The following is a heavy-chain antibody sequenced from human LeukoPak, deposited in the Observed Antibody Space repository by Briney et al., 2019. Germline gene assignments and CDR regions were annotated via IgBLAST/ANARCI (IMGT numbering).Heavy chain of an antibody. J-gene: IGHJ6*03. Sequence: SETLSLTCTVTGGSISSYYWSWIRQPPGKVLEWIGYVYYSRSTNYNPSLESRVIISVDTSKNHFSLKLSSVTAADTAVYYCARGIGNNRYYYYMDVWGKGTTVTVSS. V-gene: IGHV4-59*01. CDR2: VYYSRST. CDR1: GGSISSYY. D-gene: IGHD1-14*01. CDR3: ARGIGNNRYYYYMDV.